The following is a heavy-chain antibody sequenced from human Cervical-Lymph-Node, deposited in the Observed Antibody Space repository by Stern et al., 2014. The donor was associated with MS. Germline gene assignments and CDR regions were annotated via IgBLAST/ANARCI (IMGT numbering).Heavy chain of an antibody. J-gene: IGHJ6*04. D-gene: IGHD2-15*01. Sequence: VQLVESGAEVKKPGSSVKVSCQASGGTFNVYAINWLRQAPGQGLEWMGGIIPIFGTANYAQKFQGRVTITADESTSTSSMKLSSLRSNDTAVYYCARDGRHRDNYGLDVWGKGTTVIVSS. CDR3: ARDGRHRDNYGLDV. CDR2: IIPIFGTA. CDR1: GGTFNVYA. V-gene: IGHV1-69*01.